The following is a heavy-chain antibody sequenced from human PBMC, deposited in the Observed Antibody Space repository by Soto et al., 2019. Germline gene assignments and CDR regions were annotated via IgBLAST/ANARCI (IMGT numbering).Heavy chain of an antibody. CDR2: INHSGST. D-gene: IGHD3-10*01. J-gene: IGHJ4*02. Sequence: QVQLQQWGAGLFKPSEPLSLTCAVYGGSFSGYYWSWIRQPPGKGLEWIGEINHSGSTNYNPSLKSRVTISVETSKNQFSLKLSSGTAADTAVYYCARGPRGTSGSYHYWGQGTLVTVSS. CDR1: GGSFSGYY. CDR3: ARGPRGTSGSYHY. V-gene: IGHV4-34*01.